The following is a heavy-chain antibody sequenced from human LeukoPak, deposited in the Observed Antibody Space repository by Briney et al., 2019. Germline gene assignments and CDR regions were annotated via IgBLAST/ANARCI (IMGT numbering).Heavy chain of an antibody. J-gene: IGHJ4*02. V-gene: IGHV3-30-3*01. CDR2: ISYDGSGQ. CDR3: ARANRPFHTSGWYKDY. CDR1: GFTFSSYA. D-gene: IGHD6-19*01. Sequence: GWCLRLSCAASGFTFSSYAMHWVRPAPGKGLAWVALISYDGSGQYYTESVKGRFTISRDDSKNTLYLQVNSLRVEDTAVYYCARANRPFHTSGWYKDYWGQGTLVTVSS.